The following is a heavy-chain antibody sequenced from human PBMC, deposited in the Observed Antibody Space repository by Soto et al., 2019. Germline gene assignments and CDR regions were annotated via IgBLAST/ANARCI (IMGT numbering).Heavy chain of an antibody. CDR1: GFSFSSYW. V-gene: IGHV3-74*01. D-gene: IGHD1-26*01. CDR3: ARVLTGSYNWLDP. CDR2: INSDGSTT. J-gene: IGHJ5*02. Sequence: GGSLRLSCAASGFSFSSYWMHWVRQVPGKGLVWVSRINSDGSTTTYADSVKGRFTISRDNAKNTLYLQMNSLRVEDTAVYYCARVLTGSYNWLDPWGQGTLVTVSS.